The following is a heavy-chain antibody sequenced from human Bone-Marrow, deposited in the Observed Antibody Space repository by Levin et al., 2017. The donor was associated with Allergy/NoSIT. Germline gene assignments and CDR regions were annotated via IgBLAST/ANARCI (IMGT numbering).Heavy chain of an antibody. J-gene: IGHJ4*02. CDR2: INNNNGKT. CDR1: GYTFTDYG. CDR3: ARGSDC. V-gene: IGHV1-18*01. Sequence: ASVKVSCKASGYTFTDYGISGVRQAPGQGLEWMGWINNNNGKTHYVQKFQGRVTMTTDTSTNTAYMELRSLRSDDTAVYYCARGSDCWGQGAPVTVSS.